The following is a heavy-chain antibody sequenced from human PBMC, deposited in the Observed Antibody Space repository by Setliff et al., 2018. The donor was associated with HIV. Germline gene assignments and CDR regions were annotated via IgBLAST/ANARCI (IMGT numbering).Heavy chain of an antibody. CDR2: MNPNSGVS. CDR1: ATFTNVD. CDR3: ARGKGVGDKFDY. Sequence: ASVKVSCKASATFTNVDIHWLRRATGQGLEWMGWMNPNSGVSGYGQKFQGRVTMTRDTSISTAYMELSSLTSEDTAVYYCARGKGVGDKFDYWGQGTLVTVSS. D-gene: IGHD3-3*01. J-gene: IGHJ4*02. V-gene: IGHV1-8*01.